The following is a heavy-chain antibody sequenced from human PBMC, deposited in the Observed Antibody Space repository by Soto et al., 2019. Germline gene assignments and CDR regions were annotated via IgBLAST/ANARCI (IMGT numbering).Heavy chain of an antibody. V-gene: IGHV1-3*01. D-gene: IGHD2-15*01. Sequence: ASVKVSCKASGYTFTSYARHWVRQAPGQRLEWMGWINAGNGNTKYSQKFQGRVTITRDTSASTAYMELSSLRSEDTAVYYCAVTLGYCSGGSCYSRYFQHWGQGTLVTVSS. J-gene: IGHJ1*01. CDR3: AVTLGYCSGGSCYSRYFQH. CDR1: GYTFTSYA. CDR2: INAGNGNT.